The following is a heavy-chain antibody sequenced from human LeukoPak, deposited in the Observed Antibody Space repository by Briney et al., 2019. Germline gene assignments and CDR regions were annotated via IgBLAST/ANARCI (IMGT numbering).Heavy chain of an antibody. CDR3: ARALGDSSGYYYQPTDY. D-gene: IGHD3-22*01. Sequence: GGSLRLSCAASGFTFSNYGMSWVRQAPGKGLEWVASINQDGGEKDYVDSVKGRFTISRDNAQNSLYLQMNSLRAEDTAVYYCARALGDSSGYYYQPTDYWGQGTLVTVSS. J-gene: IGHJ4*02. V-gene: IGHV3-7*01. CDR2: INQDGGEK. CDR1: GFTFSNYG.